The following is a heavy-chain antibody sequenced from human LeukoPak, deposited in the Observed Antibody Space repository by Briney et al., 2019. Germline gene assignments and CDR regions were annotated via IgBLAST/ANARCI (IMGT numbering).Heavy chain of an antibody. CDR2: IIPILGIA. V-gene: IGHV1-69*04. Sequence: GASVKVSCKASGGTFSSCAISWVRQAPGQGLEWMGRIIPILGIANYAQKFQGRVTITADKSASTAYMELSSLRSEDTAVYYCARDLDYSNYFYYFDYWGQGTLVTVSS. CDR1: GGTFSSCA. D-gene: IGHD4-11*01. CDR3: ARDLDYSNYFYYFDY. J-gene: IGHJ4*02.